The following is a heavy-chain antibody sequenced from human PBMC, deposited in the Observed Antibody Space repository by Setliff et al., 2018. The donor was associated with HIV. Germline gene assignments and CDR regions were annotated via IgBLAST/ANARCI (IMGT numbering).Heavy chain of an antibody. CDR2: IRSKTYVGTT. Sequence: PGGSLRLSCTASGFTFGDYAMTWVRQAPGKGLKWVGFIRSKTYVGTTEYAASVKGRFTISRDDSKSIAYLQMNSLKTEDTAVYYCTTQSLSWGQGTLVTVS. V-gene: IGHV3-49*04. CDR1: GFTFGDYA. J-gene: IGHJ4*02. CDR3: TTQSLS.